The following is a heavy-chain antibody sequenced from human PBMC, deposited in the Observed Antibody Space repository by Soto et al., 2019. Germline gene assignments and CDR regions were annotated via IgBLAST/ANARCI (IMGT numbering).Heavy chain of an antibody. D-gene: IGHD4-17*01. CDR2: IGGSGGST. V-gene: IGHV3-23*01. Sequence: EVQLLESGGGLVQPGGSLRLSCAASGFTFSSYAMSWVRQAPGKGLEWVSPIGGSGGSTYYADSVKGRFTISRDNSKNTLYLQMNSLRAEDTAVYYCAKGLYGDSELFDYWGQGTLVTVSS. CDR1: GFTFSSYA. J-gene: IGHJ4*02. CDR3: AKGLYGDSELFDY.